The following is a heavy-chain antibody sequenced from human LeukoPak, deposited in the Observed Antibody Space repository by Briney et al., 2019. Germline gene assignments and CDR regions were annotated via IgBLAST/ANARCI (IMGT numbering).Heavy chain of an antibody. Sequence: KTGGSLRLSCAASGFTFSSYAMHWVRQAPGKGLEWVAVISYDGSNKYYADSVKGRFTISRDNSKNTLYLQMNSPRAEDTAVYYCARQGWQLALDYWGQGTLVTVSS. CDR3: ARQGWQLALDY. CDR1: GFTFSSYA. CDR2: ISYDGSNK. D-gene: IGHD6-6*01. V-gene: IGHV3-30-3*01. J-gene: IGHJ4*02.